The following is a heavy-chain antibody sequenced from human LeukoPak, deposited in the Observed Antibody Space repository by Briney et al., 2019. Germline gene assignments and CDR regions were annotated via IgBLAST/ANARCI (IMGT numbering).Heavy chain of an antibody. J-gene: IGHJ4*02. D-gene: IGHD2-8*01. CDR2: VFRLQTVRT. CDR1: DSSITSTYY. Sequence: PSETLSPTCTVSDSSITSTYYWAWFGPPPGKGLEWIATVFRLQTVRTFYNPSLESRVPMSLDPSQNQFSLNLTSVTAADTALYFCARVLYAPYLIDSWGQGTLVTVSS. CDR3: ARVLYAPYLIDS. V-gene: IGHV4-38-2*02.